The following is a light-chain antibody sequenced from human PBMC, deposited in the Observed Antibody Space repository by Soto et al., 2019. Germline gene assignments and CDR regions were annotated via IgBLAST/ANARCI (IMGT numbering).Light chain of an antibody. Sequence: EIVLTQSPGTLSLSPGDRATLSCRTRENVSNSHLAWYQQKPGQAPRLLIYAASSSATGISDRFSGSGSGTDFTLTSIRLEPEDFAVYYCQQYDRSPLFGGGTKVEI. J-gene: IGKJ4*01. CDR1: ENVSNSH. CDR3: QQYDRSPL. CDR2: AAS. V-gene: IGKV3-20*01.